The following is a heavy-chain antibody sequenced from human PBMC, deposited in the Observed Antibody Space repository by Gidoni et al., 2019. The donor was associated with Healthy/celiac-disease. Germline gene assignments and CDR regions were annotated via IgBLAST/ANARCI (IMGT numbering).Heavy chain of an antibody. CDR1: GVSFSGYY. CDR3: AESSGRYYSAFDI. V-gene: IGHV4-34*01. D-gene: IGHD1-26*01. CDR2: INHSGST. Sequence: QVQLQQWGAGLLKPSETLSLTCAVYGVSFSGYYWIWIRQPPGKGLEWIGEINHSGSTNYNPSLKSRVTISVDTSKNQFSLKMSSVTAADTAVYYCAESSGRYYSAFDIWGQGTMVTVSS. J-gene: IGHJ3*02.